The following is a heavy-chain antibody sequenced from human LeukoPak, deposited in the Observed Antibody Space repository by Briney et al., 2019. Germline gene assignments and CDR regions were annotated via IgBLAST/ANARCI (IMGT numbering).Heavy chain of an antibody. CDR3: ARVPYSIRLYYMDV. Sequence: SETLSLTCSVSGGSIISGSYFWGWIRQPPGKGLEWIGMIFYSGSTYYNPSLKSRVFMSVDTSKNQFSLRVTSVTAADTAVYYCARVPYSIRLYYMDVWGKGTTVTVSS. CDR1: GGSIISGSYF. V-gene: IGHV4-39*07. D-gene: IGHD6-13*01. J-gene: IGHJ6*03. CDR2: IFYSGST.